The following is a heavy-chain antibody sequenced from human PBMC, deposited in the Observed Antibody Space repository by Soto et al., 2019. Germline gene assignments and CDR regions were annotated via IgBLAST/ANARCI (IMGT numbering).Heavy chain of an antibody. D-gene: IGHD3-10*01. V-gene: IGHV4-59*01. CDR3: AIMVRGVMASANWFDP. CDR1: GGSISSYY. J-gene: IGHJ5*02. Sequence: QVQLQESGPGLVKPSETLSLTCTVSGGSISSYYWSWIRQPPGKGLEWIGYIYYSGSTNYNPSLKSRVTISVDTSKNQFSLKLSSVTAADTAVYYCAIMVRGVMASANWFDPWGQGTLVTVSS. CDR2: IYYSGST.